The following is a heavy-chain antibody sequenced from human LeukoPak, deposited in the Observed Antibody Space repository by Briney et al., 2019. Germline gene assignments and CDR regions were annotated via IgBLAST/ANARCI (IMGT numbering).Heavy chain of an antibody. J-gene: IGHJ6*02. V-gene: IGHV3-23*01. CDR1: GFTFSSYA. CDR2: ISGSGGST. CDR3: AKDGPNVYCSSTSCRKPYYYYYGMDV. Sequence: GGSLRLSCAASGFTFSSYAMSWVRQAPGKGLEWVSGISGSGGSTYYADSVKGRFTISRDNSKNTLYLQMNSLRAEDTAVYYSAKDGPNVYCSSTSCRKPYYYYYGMDVWGQGTTVTVSS. D-gene: IGHD2-2*01.